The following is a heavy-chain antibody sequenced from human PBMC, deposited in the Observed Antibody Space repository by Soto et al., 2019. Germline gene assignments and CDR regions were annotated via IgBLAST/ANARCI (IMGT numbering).Heavy chain of an antibody. D-gene: IGHD6-6*01. CDR1: GFSVSSHY. J-gene: IGHJ4*02. CDR3: ARSYSTSSPVFDY. CDR2: VYSDGTT. V-gene: IGHV3-53*02. Sequence: EVQLVETGGGLIQPGGSLRLSCAASGFSVSSHYMNWVRQPSGQGLEWVSLVYSDGTTYYADSVKGRFIISRDNSKNMVYLQMSSLRAEDTAVYCGARSYSTSSPVFDYWGRGALVTVSS.